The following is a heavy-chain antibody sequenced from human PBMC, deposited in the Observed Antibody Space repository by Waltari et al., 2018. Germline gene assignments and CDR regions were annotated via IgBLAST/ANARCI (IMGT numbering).Heavy chain of an antibody. Sequence: EVQLLQSGAEPKEPGTTVRIYCKVSGYTFSDYYIHWVQQAPGKGLRWMGLVDPEDGETIYADNFQGRVTISADTSTDTAFMELSSLRSEDTAVFYCATALGDSSSASRPFDFWGQGTMITVSS. CDR3: ATALGDSSSASRPFDF. V-gene: IGHV1-69-2*01. CDR1: GYTFSDYY. CDR2: VDPEDGET. J-gene: IGHJ3*01. D-gene: IGHD6-19*01.